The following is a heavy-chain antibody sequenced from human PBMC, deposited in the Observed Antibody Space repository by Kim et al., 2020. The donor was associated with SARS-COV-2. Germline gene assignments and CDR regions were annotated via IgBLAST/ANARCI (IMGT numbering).Heavy chain of an antibody. CDR3: GEDRAWGESGMDY. CDR2: HSGINTNT. V-gene: IGHV3-23*01. D-gene: IGHD6-25*01. CDR1: GFHLSSHV. Sequence: GGSLRLSCAASGFHLSSHVMSWVRQAPGTGLEWVSTHSGINTNTYYADSEKGRFTISRDHSKNTMYLPMNSLSAEDTAVSFYGEDRAWGESGMDYWGQG. J-gene: IGHJ4*02.